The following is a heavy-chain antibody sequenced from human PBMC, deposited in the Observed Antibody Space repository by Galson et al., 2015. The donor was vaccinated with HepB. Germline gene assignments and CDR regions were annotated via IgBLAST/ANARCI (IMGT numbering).Heavy chain of an antibody. CDR1: GFTFSSYA. V-gene: IGHV3-30-3*01. D-gene: IGHD3-22*01. CDR2: ISYDGSNK. J-gene: IGHJ4*02. Sequence: SLRLSCAASGFTFSSYAMHWVRQAPGKGLEWVAVISYDGSNKYYADSVKGRFTISGDNSKNTLYLQMNSLRAEDTAVYYCASSITMIVVAPLDYWGQGTLVTVSS. CDR3: ASSITMIVVAPLDY.